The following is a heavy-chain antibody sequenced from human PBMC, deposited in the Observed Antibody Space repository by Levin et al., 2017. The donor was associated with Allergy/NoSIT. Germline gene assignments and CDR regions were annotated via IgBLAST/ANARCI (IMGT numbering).Heavy chain of an antibody. V-gene: IGHV4-39*01. D-gene: IGHD2-8*02. J-gene: IGHJ4*02. Sequence: SSETLSLTCTVSGGSISSSSYYWGWIRQPPGKGLEWIGSIYYSGSTYYNPSLKSRVTISVDTSKNQFSLKLSSVTAADTAVYYCARLVLAVYSFDYWGQGTLVTVSS. CDR1: GGSISSSSYY. CDR2: IYYSGST. CDR3: ARLVLAVYSFDY.